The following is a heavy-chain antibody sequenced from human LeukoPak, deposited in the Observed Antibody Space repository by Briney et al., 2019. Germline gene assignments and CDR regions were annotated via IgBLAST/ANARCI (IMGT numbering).Heavy chain of an antibody. CDR2: IYYGGST. V-gene: IGHV4-59*01. Sequence: SETLSLTCTVSGGSISSYYWSWIRQPPGKGLERIGYIYYGGSTNYNPSLKSRVTISVDTSKDQFSLKLSSVTAADTAVYYCARGNYDILTGYSKNWFDPWGQGTLVTVSS. J-gene: IGHJ5*02. CDR3: ARGNYDILTGYSKNWFDP. CDR1: GGSISSYY. D-gene: IGHD3-9*01.